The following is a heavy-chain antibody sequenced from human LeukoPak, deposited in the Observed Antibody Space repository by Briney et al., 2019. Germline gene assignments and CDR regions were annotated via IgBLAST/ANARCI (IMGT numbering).Heavy chain of an antibody. J-gene: IGHJ6*02. Sequence: NPSETLSLTCTVSGGSISSGGYYWSWIRQHPGKGLEWIGYIYNSGSTYYNPSLKSRVTISVDTSKNQFSLKLSSVTAADTAVYYCARDRLQDYYYYGMDVWGQGTTVTVSS. V-gene: IGHV4-31*02. CDR1: GGSISSGGYY. CDR2: IYNSGST. CDR3: ARDRLQDYYYYGMDV. D-gene: IGHD4-4*01.